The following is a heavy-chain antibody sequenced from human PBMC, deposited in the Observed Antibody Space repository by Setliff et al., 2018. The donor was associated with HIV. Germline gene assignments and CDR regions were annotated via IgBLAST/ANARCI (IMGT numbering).Heavy chain of an antibody. CDR2: IYYSGSS. CDR3: TRRINFVSGYYKDHAFDL. V-gene: IGHV4-59*03. Sequence: PSETLSLTCTVSGGSISSYYWSWIRQPPGKGLEWIGYIYYSGSSKNTPSLKSRVTLSGGMSENQLFLRLTSVTAADTAIYFCTRRINFVSGYYKDHAFDLWGQGTMVTVSS. D-gene: IGHD3-3*01. CDR1: GGSISSYY. J-gene: IGHJ3*01.